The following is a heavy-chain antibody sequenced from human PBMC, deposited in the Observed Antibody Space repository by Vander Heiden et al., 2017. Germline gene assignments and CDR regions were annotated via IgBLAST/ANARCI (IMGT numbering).Heavy chain of an antibody. V-gene: IGHV3-48*01. CDR2: IGGSSGII. CDR3: ARRPTYCGQCFDF. Sequence: EVQLVESGGGLVQPGGSLRLSCAASGFTFSTYSINWVRQDPGKGLEWVSYIGGSSGIIYYADSVKGRFTISRDNAKNSVFLEMNSLRAEDTAVYYCARRPTYCGQCFDFWGQGTLVTVSS. CDR1: GFTFSTYS. D-gene: IGHD2-21*01. J-gene: IGHJ4*02.